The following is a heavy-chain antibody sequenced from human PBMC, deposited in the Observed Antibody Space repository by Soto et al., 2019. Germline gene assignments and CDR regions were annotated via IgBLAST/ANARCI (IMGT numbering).Heavy chain of an antibody. Sequence: GGSLRLSCAASGFTFSSYGMHWVRQAPGKGLEWVAVIWYDGSNKYYADSVKGRFTISRDNSKNTLYLQMNSLRAEDTAVYYCARRPSGGSGWPCDYWGQGTLVTVSS. D-gene: IGHD6-19*01. CDR3: ARRPSGGSGWPCDY. CDR2: IWYDGSNK. V-gene: IGHV3-33*01. J-gene: IGHJ4*02. CDR1: GFTFSSYG.